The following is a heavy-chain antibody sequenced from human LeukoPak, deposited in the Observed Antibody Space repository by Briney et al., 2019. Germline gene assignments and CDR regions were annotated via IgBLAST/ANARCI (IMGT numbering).Heavy chain of an antibody. V-gene: IGHV4-39*07. CDR2: IYYSGST. Sequence: PSETLSLTCTLSGGSLSSSSYYWGWIRQPPGNGLEWIGSIYYSGSTYYNPPLKSRVTISVDTSKNQFSLKLSSVTAADTAVYYCARDWFGGKQNWFDPWGQGTLVTVSS. J-gene: IGHJ5*02. CDR1: GGSLSSSSYY. D-gene: IGHD3-10*01. CDR3: ARDWFGGKQNWFDP.